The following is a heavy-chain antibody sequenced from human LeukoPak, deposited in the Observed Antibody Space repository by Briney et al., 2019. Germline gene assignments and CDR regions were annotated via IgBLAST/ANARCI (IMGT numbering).Heavy chain of an antibody. V-gene: IGHV4-4*07. CDR3: ARDVTGTQGVGYYYYYMDV. CDR2: IYTSGST. J-gene: IGHJ6*03. D-gene: IGHD1-7*01. CDR1: GGSISSYY. Sequence: SETLSLTCTVSGGSISSYYWSWIQQPAGKGLEWIGRIYTSGSTNYNPSPKSRVTMSVDTSKNQFSLKLSSVTAADTAVYYCARDVTGTQGVGYYYYYMDVWGKGTTATVSS.